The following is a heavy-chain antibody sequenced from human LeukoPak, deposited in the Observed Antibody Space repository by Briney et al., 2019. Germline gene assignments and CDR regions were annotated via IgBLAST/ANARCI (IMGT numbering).Heavy chain of an antibody. CDR3: ASDYVNPAGGGAAAGKVTPGRFDY. CDR1: GGSFSGYY. J-gene: IGHJ4*02. Sequence: SETLSLTCAVYGGSFSGYYWSWIRQPPGKGLEWIGEINHSGSTNYNPSLKSRVTISVDTSKNQFSLKLSSVTAADTAVYYCASDYVNPAGGGAAAGKVTPGRFDYWGQGTLVTVSS. CDR2: INHSGST. D-gene: IGHD6-13*01. V-gene: IGHV4-34*01.